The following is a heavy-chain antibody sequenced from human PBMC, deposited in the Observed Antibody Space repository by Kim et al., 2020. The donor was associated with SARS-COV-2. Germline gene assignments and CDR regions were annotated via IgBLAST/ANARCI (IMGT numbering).Heavy chain of an antibody. CDR2: ISYDGSNK. CDR1: GFTFSNYG. CDR3: AREGETRTGYYYYMDV. V-gene: IGHV3-30-3*01. Sequence: GGSLRLSCSASGFTFSNYGLHWVRQAPGKGLEWLSVISYDGSNKYYVDSVKGRFTISRDNSKHTLYLQMSSLRAEDTAVYYCAREGETRTGYYYYMDVWGKGTTGTVSS. J-gene: IGHJ6*03. D-gene: IGHD3-16*01.